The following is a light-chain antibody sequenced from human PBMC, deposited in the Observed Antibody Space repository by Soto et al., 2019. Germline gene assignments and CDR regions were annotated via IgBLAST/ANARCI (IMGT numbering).Light chain of an antibody. J-gene: IGLJ1*01. Sequence: QSVLTQPASLSGSPGQSIAISCTGTSSDVGGYNYVSWYQQLPGNAPKLLIYDVTIRSSGVSDRFSGSKSGTTASLTISGLQAEDEADYYCCSYASSTIYVFGTGTKVTVL. CDR1: SSDVGGYNY. CDR2: DVT. CDR3: CSYASSTIYV. V-gene: IGLV2-14*03.